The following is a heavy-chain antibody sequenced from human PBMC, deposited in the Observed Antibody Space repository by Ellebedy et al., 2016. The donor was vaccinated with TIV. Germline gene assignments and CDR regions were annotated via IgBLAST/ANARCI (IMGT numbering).Heavy chain of an antibody. CDR1: GFNFRSYW. V-gene: IGHV3-7*01. Sequence: GESLKISCVVSGFNFRSYWMGWVRQAPGKGLAWVANIYQDGSQKYYVDSAEGRFTISRDNAKNSLYLEMRSLRGEDTAMYYCARRGSYGDYAVQVNSWFDVWGQGIPVTVSP. J-gene: IGHJ5*02. CDR2: IYQDGSQK. CDR3: ARRGSYGDYAVQVNSWFDV. D-gene: IGHD4-17*01.